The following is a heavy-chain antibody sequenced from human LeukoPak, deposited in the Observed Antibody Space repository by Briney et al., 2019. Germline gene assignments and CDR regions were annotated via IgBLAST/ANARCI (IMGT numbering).Heavy chain of an antibody. CDR1: GFTFGDYA. J-gene: IGHJ5*02. V-gene: IGHV3-49*03. Sequence: GGSLRLSCTASGFTFGDYAMGWFRQAPGKGLEWVGFIRSKAYGGTTEYAASVKGRFTISRDDSKSIAYLQMNSLKTEDTAVYYCTRDVVVITTGWFDPWGQVTLVTVSS. CDR3: TRDVVVITTGWFDP. D-gene: IGHD3-22*01. CDR2: IRSKAYGGTT.